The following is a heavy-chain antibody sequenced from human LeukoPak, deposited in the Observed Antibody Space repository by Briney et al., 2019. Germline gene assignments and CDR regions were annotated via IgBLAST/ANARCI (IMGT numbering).Heavy chain of an antibody. CDR3: ARLRGGVQLWGD. V-gene: IGHV4-39*01. Sequence: SETLSLTCTVSGGSIPSNSYSWGWIRQPPGKGLQWIVTLSHAGTNYYNPSLKSRVTMPVDRSKNQLSLKLTSVTATDTAVYYCARLRGGVQLWGDWGQGTLVTVSS. CDR1: GGSIPSNSYS. CDR2: LSHAGTN. J-gene: IGHJ4*02. D-gene: IGHD5-18*01.